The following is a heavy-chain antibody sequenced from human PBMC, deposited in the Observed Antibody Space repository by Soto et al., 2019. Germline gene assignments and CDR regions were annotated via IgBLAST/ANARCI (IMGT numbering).Heavy chain of an antibody. CDR3: AKRLLGLDFDW. CDR1: GFTFGDYT. J-gene: IGHJ4*02. CDR2: ITGSGSST. V-gene: IGHV3-23*01. D-gene: IGHD3-16*01. Sequence: QLLESGGGLVQPGGSLRLSCAASGFTFGDYTMSWVRQAPGKGLECVAVITGSGSSTYYTDSVKGRFTISRDNSKNMLYLQMNSLRGDDTAIYFCAKRLLGLDFDWWGQGTLVSVSS.